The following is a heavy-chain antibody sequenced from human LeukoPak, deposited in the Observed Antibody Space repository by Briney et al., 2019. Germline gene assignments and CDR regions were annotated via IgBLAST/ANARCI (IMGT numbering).Heavy chain of an antibody. V-gene: IGHV4-38-2*02. D-gene: IGHD6-19*01. J-gene: IGHJ4*02. CDR2: IYHSGST. CDR1: GYSISSGYY. CDR3: VGAVAGTPPGY. Sequence: SETLSLTCTVSGYSISSGYYWGWIRQPPGKGLEWIGSIYHSGSTYYNPSLKSRVTISVDTSKNQFSLKLSSVTAADTAVYYCVGAVAGTPPGYWGQGTLVTVSS.